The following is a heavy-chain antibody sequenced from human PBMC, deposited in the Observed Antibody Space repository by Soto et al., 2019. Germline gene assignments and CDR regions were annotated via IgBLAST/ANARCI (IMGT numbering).Heavy chain of an antibody. Sequence: GGSLRLSCAASGFTFSSYSMNWVRQAPGKGLEWVSSISSSSSYIYYAYSVKGRITISRDNAKNSLYLQMNSLRAEDTALYYCASSREQLARERTYYYYGMDVWGQGTTVTVSS. CDR2: ISSSSSYI. CDR1: GFTFSSYS. J-gene: IGHJ6*02. D-gene: IGHD6-13*01. V-gene: IGHV3-21*01. CDR3: ASSREQLARERTYYYYGMDV.